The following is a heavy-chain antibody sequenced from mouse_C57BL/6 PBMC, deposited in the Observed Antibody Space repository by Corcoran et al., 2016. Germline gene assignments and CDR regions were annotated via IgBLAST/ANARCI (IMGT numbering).Heavy chain of an antibody. Sequence: QVQLKQSGAELVRPGASVKLSCKASGYTFTDYYINWVKQRPGQGLEWIARIYPGSGNTYYNEKFKGKATLTAEKSSSTAYMQLSSLTSEDSAVYFCAGDGPLQGFAYWGQGTLVTVST. V-gene: IGHV1-76*01. CDR3: AGDGPLQGFAY. D-gene: IGHD2-3*01. J-gene: IGHJ3*01. CDR1: GYTFTDYY. CDR2: IYPGSGNT.